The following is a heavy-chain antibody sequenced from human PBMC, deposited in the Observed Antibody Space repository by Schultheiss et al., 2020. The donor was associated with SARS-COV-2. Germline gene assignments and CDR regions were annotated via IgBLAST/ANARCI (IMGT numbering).Heavy chain of an antibody. D-gene: IGHD6-19*01. CDR2: IIPIFGTA. Sequence: KVSCKASGGTFSSYAISWVRQAPGQGLEWMGGIIPIFGTANYAQKFQGRVTITADKSTSTAYMELSSLRSEDTAVYYCASRGGYSSGWYVYWGQGTLVTVSS. V-gene: IGHV1-69*06. CDR3: ASRGGYSSGWYVY. J-gene: IGHJ4*02. CDR1: GGTFSSYA.